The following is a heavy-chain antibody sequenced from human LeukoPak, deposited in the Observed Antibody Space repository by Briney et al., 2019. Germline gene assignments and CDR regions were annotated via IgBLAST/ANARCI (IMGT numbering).Heavy chain of an antibody. CDR2: IWYDGSNK. Sequence: RGSLRLSCAASGFTFSSYGMHWVRQAPGKGLEWVAVIWYDGSNKYYADSVKGRFTISRDNSKNTLYLQMNSLRAEDTAVYYCASSGSYYDYWGQGTLVTVSS. J-gene: IGHJ4*02. V-gene: IGHV3-33*01. CDR3: ASSGSYYDY. D-gene: IGHD1-26*01. CDR1: GFTFSSYG.